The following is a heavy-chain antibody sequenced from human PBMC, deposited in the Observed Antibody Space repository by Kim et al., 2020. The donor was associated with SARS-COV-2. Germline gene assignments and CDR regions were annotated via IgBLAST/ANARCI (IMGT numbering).Heavy chain of an antibody. Sequence: SETLSLTCAVYGGSFRGNYWGWIRQPPGKGLEWIGEINDSGNTNYNLSLESRLTMTVDTSKNQFSLKLSSVTASDTAVYYCVRGIVEVAPVTYLTMGPLFDSWGLGTLVTVSS. CDR3: VRGIVEVAPVTYLTMGPLFDS. CDR2: INDSGNT. D-gene: IGHD3-10*01. V-gene: IGHV4-34*01. CDR1: GGSFRGNY. J-gene: IGHJ4*02.